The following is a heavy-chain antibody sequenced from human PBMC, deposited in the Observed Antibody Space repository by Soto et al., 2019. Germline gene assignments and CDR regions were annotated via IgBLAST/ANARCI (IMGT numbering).Heavy chain of an antibody. CDR1: GFTFSSYT. D-gene: IGHD5-12*01. CDR2: ISSSSNTI. Sequence: EVQLVESGGGLVQPGGSLRLSCAASGFTFSSYTMNWVRQAPGKGLEWVSYISSSSNTIYSADSVKGRFTISRDNAKNXLYRHMNSLRAEDTAVYYCARERGYSGDASGWVDPWGQGTLVTVSA. J-gene: IGHJ5*02. CDR3: ARERGYSGDASGWVDP. V-gene: IGHV3-48*01.